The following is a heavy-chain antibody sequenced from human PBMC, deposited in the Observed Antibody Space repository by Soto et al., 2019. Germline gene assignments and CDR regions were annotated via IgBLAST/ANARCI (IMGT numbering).Heavy chain of an antibody. D-gene: IGHD2-15*01. CDR2: IYYSGST. V-gene: IGHV4-31*03. J-gene: IGHJ4*02. Sequence: SETLSLTCTVSGGSISSGGYYWSWIRQRPGRGLEWIGYIYYSGSTYYNPSLKSRVTISVDTSKNQFSLQLSSVTAADTAVYYCARDRECSGGTCYNYFDYWGQGALVTVSS. CDR3: ARDRECSGGTCYNYFDY. CDR1: GGSISSGGYY.